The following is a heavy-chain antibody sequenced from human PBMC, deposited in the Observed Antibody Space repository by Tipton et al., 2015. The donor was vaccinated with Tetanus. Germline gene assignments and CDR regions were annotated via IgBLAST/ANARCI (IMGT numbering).Heavy chain of an antibody. CDR1: GGSINNYY. CDR2: ISYSGST. J-gene: IGHJ5*02. V-gene: IGHV4-59*08. Sequence: VKPSETLSLTCAVSGGSINNYYWSWIRQPPGKGLEWIGYISYSGSTNSNPSLKSRVTISVDASKNQFSLELTSVTAADTAFYYCTRHVVEAVPRWFDPWGQGTLVTVSS. D-gene: IGHD2-2*01. CDR3: TRHVVEAVPRWFDP.